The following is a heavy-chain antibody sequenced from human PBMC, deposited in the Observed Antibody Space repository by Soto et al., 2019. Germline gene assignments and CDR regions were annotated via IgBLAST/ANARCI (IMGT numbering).Heavy chain of an antibody. CDR2: IYYSGST. D-gene: IGHD3-3*01. J-gene: IGHJ5*02. CDR3: ARTSTIFGVVKWFDP. V-gene: IGHV4-59*08. Sequence: SETLSLTCTVSGGSISSYYWSWIRQPPGKGLEWIGYIYYSGSTNYNPSLKSRVTISVDTSKNQFSLKLSSVTAADTAVYYCARTSTIFGVVKWFDPWGQGTLVTVPQ. CDR1: GGSISSYY.